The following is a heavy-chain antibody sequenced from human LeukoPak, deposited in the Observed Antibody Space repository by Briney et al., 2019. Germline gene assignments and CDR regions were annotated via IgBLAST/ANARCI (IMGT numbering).Heavy chain of an antibody. D-gene: IGHD6-13*01. Sequence: PSETLSLNCTVSGGSVSSGTYYWSWIRQSPGKGLEWIGYISYSGSTKYNPSLKSRVTISVDTSKNHFSLKLNSVTAADTAVYYCARADVRPIAAAVAPDTLDVWGQGTMVTVSS. CDR3: ARADVRPIAAAVAPDTLDV. CDR1: GGSVSSGTYY. V-gene: IGHV4-61*03. CDR2: ISYSGST. J-gene: IGHJ3*01.